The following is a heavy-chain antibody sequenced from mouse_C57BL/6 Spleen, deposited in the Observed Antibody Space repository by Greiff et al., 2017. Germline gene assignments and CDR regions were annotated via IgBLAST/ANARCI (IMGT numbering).Heavy chain of an antibody. D-gene: IGHD1-1*01. V-gene: IGHV1-64*01. CDR1: GYTFTSYW. J-gene: IGHJ1*03. CDR2: IHPNSGST. CDR3: ARWGYYGSRDFDV. Sequence: QVQLKQPGAELVKPGASVKLSCKASGYTFTSYWMHWVKQRPGQGLEWIGMIHPNSGSTNYNEKFKSKATLTVDKSSSTAYMQLSSLTSEDSAVYYCARWGYYGSRDFDVWGTGTTVTVSS.